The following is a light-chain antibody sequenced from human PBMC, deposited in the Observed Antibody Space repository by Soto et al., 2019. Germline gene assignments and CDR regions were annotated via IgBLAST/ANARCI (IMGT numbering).Light chain of an antibody. CDR1: QSVASN. V-gene: IGKV3-15*01. CDR3: QQYHNWPPQYT. CDR2: GAS. J-gene: IGKJ2*01. Sequence: EIVMTQSPASLSVSPGDGATLSCRASQSVASNLAWYQQKPGQGPRLLIHGASTRAVGVPARFSGSGSGTDFTLTIDSLQSEDFAVYYGQQYHNWPPQYTFGQGTKLQIK.